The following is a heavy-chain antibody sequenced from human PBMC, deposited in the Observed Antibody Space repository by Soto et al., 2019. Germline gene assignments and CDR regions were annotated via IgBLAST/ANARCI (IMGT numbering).Heavy chain of an antibody. J-gene: IGHJ4*02. CDR3: AKSGTGY. CDR2: ISGSGRST. D-gene: IGHD2-8*02. CDR1: GFAFSSYA. Sequence: PGGSLRLSCAASGFAFSSYAMNWVRQAPGKGLEWVSAISGSGRSTFYADSVKGRFTISRDNSKNTLFLQMNSLRAEDTAVYYCAKSGTGYWGQGTLVTVSS. V-gene: IGHV3-23*01.